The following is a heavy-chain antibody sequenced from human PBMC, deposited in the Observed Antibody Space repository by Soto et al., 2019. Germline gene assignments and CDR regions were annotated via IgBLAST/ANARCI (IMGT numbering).Heavy chain of an antibody. V-gene: IGHV1-69*05. CDR2: IIPVFGTP. Sequence: QVQLVQSGAEVKKPGSSVKVSCKASGGSLSNYGISWVRQAPGQGLEWMGAIIPVFGTPNYAQKFQDRVTITTDESTTTVYMEVRSLKSEDTAVYYCERGDATKIVVTTYYAMDVWGQGTTVTVSS. CDR3: ERGDATKIVVTTYYAMDV. J-gene: IGHJ6*02. CDR1: GGSLSNYG. D-gene: IGHD3-22*01.